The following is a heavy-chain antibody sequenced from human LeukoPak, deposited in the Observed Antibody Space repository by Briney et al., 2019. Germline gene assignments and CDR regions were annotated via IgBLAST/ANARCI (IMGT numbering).Heavy chain of an antibody. V-gene: IGHV4-34*01. J-gene: IGHJ4*02. Sequence: SETLSLTCAVYGGSFSGYYCSWIRQHPGKGLEWIGEINHSGSTNYNPSLKSRVTISVDTSKNQFSLKLSSVTAADTAVYYCARGPDYGDYSDYWGQGTLVTVSS. CDR1: GGSFSGYY. D-gene: IGHD4-17*01. CDR3: ARGPDYGDYSDY. CDR2: INHSGST.